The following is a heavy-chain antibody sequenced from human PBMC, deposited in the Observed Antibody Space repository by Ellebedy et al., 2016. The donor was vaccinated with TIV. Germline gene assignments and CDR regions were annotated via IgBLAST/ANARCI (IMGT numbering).Heavy chain of an antibody. V-gene: IGHV3-21*06. CDR2: IDFSGTGT. Sequence: GGSLRLXXGASGFTFSIAGMTWVRQAPGKGLEWVATIDFSGTGTYYADSVKGRFIISRDNTKNLVFLQMNSLRDEDTAVYYCARDRGGGSCTDWGQGTLVTVSS. CDR1: GFTFSIAG. CDR3: ARDRGGGSCTD. D-gene: IGHD2-15*01. J-gene: IGHJ4*02.